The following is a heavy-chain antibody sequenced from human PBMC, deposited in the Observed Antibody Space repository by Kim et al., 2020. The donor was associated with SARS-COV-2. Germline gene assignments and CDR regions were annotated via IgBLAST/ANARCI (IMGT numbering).Heavy chain of an antibody. V-gene: IGHV4-39*07. J-gene: IGHJ6*02. CDR3: ARAQASNYYYGMDV. Sequence: NPSLKRRVTISVDTSKNQFSLKLSSVTAADTAVYYCARAQASNYYYGMDVWGQGTTVTVSS.